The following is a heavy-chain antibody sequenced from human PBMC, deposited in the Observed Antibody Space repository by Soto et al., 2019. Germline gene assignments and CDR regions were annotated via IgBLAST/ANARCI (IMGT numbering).Heavy chain of an antibody. CDR1: GYNFTGYY. CDR3: ARRGVSDYYGMDV. Sequence: GASVKVSCKASGYNFTGYYMHWVRQAPGQGLEWMGWINPNSVGTNYEQKFQGWVTMSRDTSISTAYMVLSRLRSDDTAVYYCARRGVSDYYGMDVWGQGTTVTVSS. V-gene: IGHV1-2*04. D-gene: IGHD3-10*01. CDR2: INPNSVGT. J-gene: IGHJ6*02.